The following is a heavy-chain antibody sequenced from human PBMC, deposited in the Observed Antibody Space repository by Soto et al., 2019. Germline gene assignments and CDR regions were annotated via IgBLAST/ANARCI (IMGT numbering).Heavy chain of an antibody. V-gene: IGHV3-21*01. J-gene: IGHJ4*02. D-gene: IGHD3-3*01. CDR3: ARDDVPSDFLDS. CDR1: GFTFNNHN. Sequence: PGGSLRLSCAASGFTFNNHNMNWVRQSPGKGLEWVSSISSRSSYISYSESVKGRFTTSTDNAKNSLYLKMNSLRGEDTAVYYCARDDVPSDFLDSWSQGTLVTVSS. CDR2: ISSRSSYI.